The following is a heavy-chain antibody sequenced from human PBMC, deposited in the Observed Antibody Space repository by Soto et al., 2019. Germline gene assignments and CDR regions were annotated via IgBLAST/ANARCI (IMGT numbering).Heavy chain of an antibody. V-gene: IGHV3-15*07. J-gene: IGHJ6*02. Sequence: PGGSLGLSCAASGFTFSNAYMNWVRQAPGKGLEWVGRIKTKADGGTTDYAAPVKGRFIISRDDSKDTLYVQMNSLQTEDTGVYYCSHAPGRRGYYGMDVWGQGTTVTVS. CDR3: SHAPGRRGYYGMDV. CDR2: IKTKADGGTT. D-gene: IGHD3-10*01. CDR1: GFTFSNAY.